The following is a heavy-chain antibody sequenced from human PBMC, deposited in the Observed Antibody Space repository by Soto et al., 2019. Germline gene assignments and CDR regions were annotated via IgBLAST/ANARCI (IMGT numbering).Heavy chain of an antibody. CDR2: INPSGGST. V-gene: IGHV1-46*01. CDR3: AREGITATTIAPYFDY. Sequence: ASVKVSCKASGYTFTSYYMHWVRQAPGQGLEWMGIINPSGGSTSYAQKFQGRVTMTRDTSTSTVYMELSSLRSEDTAVYYCAREGITATTIAPYFDYWGHGTLVTVSS. CDR1: GYTFTSYY. J-gene: IGHJ4*01. D-gene: IGHD1-7*01.